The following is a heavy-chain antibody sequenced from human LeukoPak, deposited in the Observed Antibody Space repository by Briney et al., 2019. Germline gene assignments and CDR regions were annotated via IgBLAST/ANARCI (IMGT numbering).Heavy chain of an antibody. Sequence: SETLSLTCTVSGGSISSGGYYWSWIRQHPGKGLEWIGYIYYSGSTYYNPSLKSRVTISVDTSKNQFSLKLSSVTAADTAVYYCARETRDIVVVPAAPSRGPDLWGRGTLVTVSS. J-gene: IGHJ2*01. D-gene: IGHD2-2*01. CDR2: IYYSGST. CDR1: GGSISSGGYY. CDR3: ARETRDIVVVPAAPSRGPDL. V-gene: IGHV4-31*03.